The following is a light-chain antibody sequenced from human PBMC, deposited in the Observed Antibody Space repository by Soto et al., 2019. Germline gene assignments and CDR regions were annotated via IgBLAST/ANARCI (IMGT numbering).Light chain of an antibody. V-gene: IGKV2-40*01. Sequence: DIVMTQTPLSLPVTPGEPASISCRSSQSLLDRDDGNTYLDWYLQKPGQSPQLLIYTVSYRASGVPDRFCGSGSGTDFTLRISRVEADDVGVYYCMQRIEFPWTFGQGTKVEIK. CDR2: TVS. CDR1: QSLLDRDDGNTY. CDR3: MQRIEFPWT. J-gene: IGKJ1*01.